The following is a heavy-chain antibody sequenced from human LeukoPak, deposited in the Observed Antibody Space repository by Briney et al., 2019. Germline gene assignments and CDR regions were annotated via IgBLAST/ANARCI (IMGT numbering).Heavy chain of an antibody. V-gene: IGHV1-2*02. CDR1: GYTFTSYD. Sequence: ASVKVSCKASGYTFTSYDINWVRQAPGQGLEWMGWINPNSGGTNYAQKFQGRVTMTRDTSISTAYMELSRLRSDDTAVYYCARDRDSSSWYYFDYWGQGTLVTVSS. CDR2: INPNSGGT. CDR3: ARDRDSSSWYYFDY. D-gene: IGHD6-13*01. J-gene: IGHJ4*02.